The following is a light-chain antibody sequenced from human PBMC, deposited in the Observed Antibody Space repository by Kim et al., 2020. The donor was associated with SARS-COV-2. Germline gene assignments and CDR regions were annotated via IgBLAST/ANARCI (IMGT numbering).Light chain of an antibody. J-gene: IGLJ2*01. Sequence: SVSPGKTASITCSGDKLGDKYACWYQQKPRQSPVLVIYQDSKRPSGIPERFSGSNSGNTATLTISGTQAMDEADYYCQAWDSSTAVFGGGTQLTVL. CDR2: QDS. CDR3: QAWDSSTAV. V-gene: IGLV3-1*01. CDR1: KLGDKY.